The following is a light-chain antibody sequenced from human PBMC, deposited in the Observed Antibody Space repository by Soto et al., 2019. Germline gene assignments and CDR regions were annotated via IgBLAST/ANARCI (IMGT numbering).Light chain of an antibody. CDR2: GAS. Sequence: EIMMTQSPATLSVSPGERAALSCRASQSIQSDLAWYQQKPGQGPRLLIYGASTRATGVPVRFSGSGSGTEFTLTISRLQSEDFALYFCQQYNNWPWTFGQGTEVEIK. CDR1: QSIQSD. CDR3: QQYNNWPWT. J-gene: IGKJ1*01. V-gene: IGKV3-15*01.